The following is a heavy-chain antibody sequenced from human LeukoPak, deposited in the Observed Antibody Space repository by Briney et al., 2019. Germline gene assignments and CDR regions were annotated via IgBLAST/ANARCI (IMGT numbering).Heavy chain of an antibody. Sequence: PSETLSLTCTVSGGSISGYFWSWIRQPAGKGLEWIGRIYSSGSNNYNPSLKSRVTMSLDTSKNHLSLNLSSVTAADTAVYYCAREPTSGREPTSGRPLDYRGQGILVTVSS. J-gene: IGHJ4*02. D-gene: IGHD5-12*01. CDR2: IYSSGSN. CDR1: GGSISGYF. V-gene: IGHV4-4*07. CDR3: AREPTSGREPTSGRPLDY.